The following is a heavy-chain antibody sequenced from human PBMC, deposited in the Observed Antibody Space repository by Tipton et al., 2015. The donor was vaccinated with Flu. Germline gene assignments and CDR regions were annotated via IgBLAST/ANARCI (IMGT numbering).Heavy chain of an antibody. Sequence: LRLSCAVSGGSMSTSGYYWGWIRQPPGKGLEWIGSIRYGGSSYYTPSLKSRVTISLDMSKDQFSLKLASVTAADTAVYYCARVWSSFVATASLDYWGRGTLVTVSS. D-gene: IGHD1-1*01. J-gene: IGHJ4*02. CDR2: IRYGGSS. CDR1: GGSMSTSGYY. CDR3: ARVWSSFVATASLDY. V-gene: IGHV4-39*07.